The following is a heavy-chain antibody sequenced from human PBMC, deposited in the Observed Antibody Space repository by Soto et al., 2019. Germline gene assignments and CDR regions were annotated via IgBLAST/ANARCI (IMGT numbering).Heavy chain of an antibody. CDR1: GGSFSGYY. V-gene: IGHV4-34*01. CDR2: INHSGST. Sequence: SETLSLTCAVYGGSFSGYYWSWIRQPPGKGLEWIGEINHSGSTNYNPSLKSRVTISVDTSKNQFSLKLSSVTAADTAVYYCARSHRMQRRLVVVVAAQKYNWFDPWGQGTLVTVS. CDR3: ARSHRMQRRLVVVVAAQKYNWFDP. J-gene: IGHJ5*02. D-gene: IGHD2-15*01.